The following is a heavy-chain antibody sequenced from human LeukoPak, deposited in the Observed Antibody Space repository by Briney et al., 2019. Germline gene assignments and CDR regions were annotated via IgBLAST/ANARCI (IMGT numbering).Heavy chain of an antibody. Sequence: GGSLRLSCAASGFTFSSYAMSWVRQAPGKGLEWVSAIGGSGGSTYYADSVKGRFIISRDNSKNTLYLQMNSLRAEDTAVYYCATYCTSSACNGRWFDPWGQGTLVTVSS. CDR1: GFTFSSYA. CDR3: ATYCTSSACNGRWFDP. V-gene: IGHV3-23*01. CDR2: IGGSGGST. D-gene: IGHD2-8*01. J-gene: IGHJ5*02.